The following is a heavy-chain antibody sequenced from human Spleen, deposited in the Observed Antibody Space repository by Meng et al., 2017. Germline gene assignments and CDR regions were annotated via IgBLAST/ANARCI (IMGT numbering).Heavy chain of an antibody. CDR1: GGSISTSSHY. CDR2: IYYSGST. V-gene: IGHV4-39*07. Sequence: GSLRLSCTVSGGSISTSSHYWGWIRQSPGKGLEWISTIYYSGSTYYHPSLKSRVTISMDTSKNQFSLKLSSVTAADTAVYYCGRALSGWYYFDFWGQGTQVTVSS. J-gene: IGHJ4*02. D-gene: IGHD6-19*01. CDR3: GRALSGWYYFDF.